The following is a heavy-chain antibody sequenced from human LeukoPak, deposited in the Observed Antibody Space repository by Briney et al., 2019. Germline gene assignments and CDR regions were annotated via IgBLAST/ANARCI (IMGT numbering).Heavy chain of an antibody. CDR3: ASFYCSGGSCYQYYSYYYMDV. Sequence: PSETLSLTCTVSGGSISSYYWSWIRQPPGKGLEWIGYIYYSGSTYSNPSLQSRVTISVDTSKNQFSLKLNSVTAADTAVYYCASFYCSGGSCYQYYSYYYMDVWGKGTTVTISS. CDR1: GGSISSYY. J-gene: IGHJ6*03. CDR2: IYYSGST. V-gene: IGHV4-59*04. D-gene: IGHD2-15*01.